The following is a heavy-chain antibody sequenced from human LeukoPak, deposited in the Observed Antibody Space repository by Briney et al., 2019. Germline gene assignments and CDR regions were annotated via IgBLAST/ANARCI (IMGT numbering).Heavy chain of an antibody. V-gene: IGHV4-39*01. D-gene: IGHD3/OR15-3a*01. J-gene: IGHJ4*02. CDR2: IYYSGNT. CDR3: TRQTGSGLFILP. CDR1: GVSISSSNSY. Sequence: SETLSLTCTVSGVSISSSNSYWGWIRQPPGKGLEWIGSIYYSGNTYYNASLKSQVSISIDTSKNQFSLRLTSVTAADTAVYYCTRQTGSGLFILPGGQGTLVTVSS.